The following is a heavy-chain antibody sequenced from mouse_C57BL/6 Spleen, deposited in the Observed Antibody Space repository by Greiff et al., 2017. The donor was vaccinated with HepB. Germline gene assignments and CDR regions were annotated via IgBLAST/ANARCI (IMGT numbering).Heavy chain of an antibody. CDR1: GYTFTDYN. J-gene: IGHJ3*01. D-gene: IGHD2-4*01. CDR3: ASLGYDYAAWFAY. CDR2: INPNNGGT. Sequence: EVQLQQSGPELVKPGASVKMSCKASGYTFTDYNMHWVKQSHGKSLEWIGYINPNNGGTSYNQKFKGKATLTVNKSSSTAYMERRSLTSEDSAVYYCASLGYDYAAWFAYWGQGTLVTVSA. V-gene: IGHV1-22*01.